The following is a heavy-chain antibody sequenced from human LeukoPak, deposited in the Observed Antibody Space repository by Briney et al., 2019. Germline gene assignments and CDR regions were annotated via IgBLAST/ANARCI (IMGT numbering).Heavy chain of an antibody. V-gene: IGHV4-4*07. CDR1: GGSISSYY. CDR2: IYTSGST. J-gene: IGHJ4*02. Sequence: SETLSLTCTVSGGSISSYYWSWIRQPAGKGLEWIGRIYTSGSTNYNPSLKSRVTMSVDTSKNQFSLRLRSVTAADTAVYYCARVTGYMIEDYFDYWGQGTLVTVSS. D-gene: IGHD3-22*01. CDR3: ARVTGYMIEDYFDY.